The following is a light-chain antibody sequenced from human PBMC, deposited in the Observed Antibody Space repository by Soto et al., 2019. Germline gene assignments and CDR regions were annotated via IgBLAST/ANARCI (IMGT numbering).Light chain of an antibody. Sequence: ALTQPASVSGSPGQSITISCTGTSSDVGSYDLVSWYQQHPNKAPKLMIYEGTKRPSGVSDRFSGSKSGNTASLTISGLQAEDEADYYCCSYAGSRTFDVFGTGTKLTVL. CDR3: CSYAGSRTFDV. CDR2: EGT. V-gene: IGLV2-23*03. J-gene: IGLJ1*01. CDR1: SSDVGSYDL.